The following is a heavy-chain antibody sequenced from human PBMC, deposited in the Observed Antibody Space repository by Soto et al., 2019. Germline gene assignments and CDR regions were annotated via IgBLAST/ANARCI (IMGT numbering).Heavy chain of an antibody. Sequence: SETLSLTCTVSGGAVSSGSYYWSWIRQPPGKGLEWIGYIYYSGSTNYNPSLKSRVTISVDTSKNQFSLKLSSVTAADTAAYYCARDATKTGYYYYGMDVWGQGTTVTVSS. V-gene: IGHV4-61*01. CDR2: IYYSGST. J-gene: IGHJ6*02. CDR3: ARDATKTGYYYYGMDV. CDR1: GGAVSSGSYY.